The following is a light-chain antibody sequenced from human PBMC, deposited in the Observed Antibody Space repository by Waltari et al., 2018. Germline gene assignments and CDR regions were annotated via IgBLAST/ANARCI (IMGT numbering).Light chain of an antibody. J-gene: IGLJ3*02. CDR1: RPNIGRNY. CDR2: RNN. Sequence: QSVLTQPPSASGTPGQRVTISCSGMRPNIGRNYVYWYQQPPGTAPKLLIYRNNQRPSGVPDRFSGSKSGTSASLAISGLRSEDEADYYCAAWDDSLSVWVFGGGTKLTVL. V-gene: IGLV1-47*01. CDR3: AAWDDSLSVWV.